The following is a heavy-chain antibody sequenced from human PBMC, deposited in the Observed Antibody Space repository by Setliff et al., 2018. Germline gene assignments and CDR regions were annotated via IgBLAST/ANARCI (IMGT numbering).Heavy chain of an antibody. D-gene: IGHD3-3*01. CDR2: INPXXXLX. V-gene: IGHV1-46*03. CDR1: GYTLTNYY. Sequence: ASVKVSCKASGYTLTNYYMHWVRQAPGQGLEWMGIINPXXXLXXXXXXFXGRVNMTRXXSTSTVYMEVISLRSEDTAVYFCARDRFYNSWSGTSITAPHDAFDIWGQGTMVTVSS. J-gene: IGHJ3*02. CDR3: ARDRFYNSWSGTSITAPHDAFDI.